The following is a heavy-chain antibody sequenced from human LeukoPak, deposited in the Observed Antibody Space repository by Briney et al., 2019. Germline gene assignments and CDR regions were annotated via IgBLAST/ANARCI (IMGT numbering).Heavy chain of an antibody. CDR2: ISGSGGST. CDR3: AKNRYCSSTSCPSFDC. Sequence: GGSLRLSCAASGFTFSSYAMSWVRQAPGKGLEWVSAISGSGGSTYYADSAKGRFTISRDNSKNTLYLQMNSLRAEDTAVYYCAKNRYCSSTSCPSFDCWGQGTLVTVSS. D-gene: IGHD2-2*01. CDR1: GFTFSSYA. V-gene: IGHV3-23*01. J-gene: IGHJ4*02.